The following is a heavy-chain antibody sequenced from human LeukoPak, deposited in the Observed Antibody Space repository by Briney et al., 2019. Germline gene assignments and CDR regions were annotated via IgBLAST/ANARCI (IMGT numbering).Heavy chain of an antibody. CDR1: GFTFSTYW. CDR2: IKQDGSEQ. V-gene: IGHV3-7*01. J-gene: IGHJ4*02. CDR3: ARDTPPGY. Sequence: GESLRLSCAASGFTFSTYWMTWVRQAPGKGLEWVANIKQDGSEQYYVDSVRGRFTISRDNAKNSLYLQMNSLRAEDTAVYYCARDTPPGYWGQGTLVTVSS.